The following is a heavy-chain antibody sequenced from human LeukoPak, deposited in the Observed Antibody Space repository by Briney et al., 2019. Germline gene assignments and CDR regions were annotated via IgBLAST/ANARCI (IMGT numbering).Heavy chain of an antibody. CDR1: GFTFSSYS. CDR3: ARGYSSGWYDYYYGMDV. V-gene: IGHV3-21*01. D-gene: IGHD6-19*01. CDR2: ISSSSSYI. Sequence: GGSLRLSCAASGFTFSSYSMNWVRQAPGKGLEWVSSISSSSSYIYYADSVKGRFTISRDNAKNSLYLQMNSLRAEDTAVYYCARGYSSGWYDYYYGMDVWGQGTTVTVSS. J-gene: IGHJ6*02.